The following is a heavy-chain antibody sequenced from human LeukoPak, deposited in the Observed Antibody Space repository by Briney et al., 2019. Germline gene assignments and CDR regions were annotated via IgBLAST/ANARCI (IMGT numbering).Heavy chain of an antibody. CDR3: ARDPGPYSSSGWFDP. Sequence: GGSLRLSCAASGFTFSSYSMNWVRQAPGKGLEWVSSISSSSSYIYYADSVKGRFTISRDNAKNSLYLQMNSLRAEDTAVYYCARDPGPYSSSGWFDPWGQGTLVTVSS. V-gene: IGHV3-21*01. CDR2: ISSSSSYI. CDR1: GFTFSSYS. D-gene: IGHD6-6*01. J-gene: IGHJ5*02.